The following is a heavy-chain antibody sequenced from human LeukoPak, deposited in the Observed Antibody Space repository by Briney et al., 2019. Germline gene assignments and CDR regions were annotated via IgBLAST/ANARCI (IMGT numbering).Heavy chain of an antibody. CDR1: GGSISSSNYY. CDR2: LYDSETT. J-gene: IGHJ3*02. Sequence: PSETLSLTCTVSGGSISSSNYYWGWIRQPPGKGLEWIGSLYDSETTYYNPSLKSRVTISVDTSKNQFSLKLSSVTAADTAVYYCARTTLLYFDWSPDAFDIWGQGTMVTVSS. D-gene: IGHD3-9*01. V-gene: IGHV4-39*07. CDR3: ARTTLLYFDWSPDAFDI.